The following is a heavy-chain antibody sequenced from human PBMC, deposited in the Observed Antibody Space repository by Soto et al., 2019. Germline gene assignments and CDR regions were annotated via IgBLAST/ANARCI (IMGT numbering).Heavy chain of an antibody. V-gene: IGHV1-46*01. CDR3: ARASGLRFLEWLSYQYNWFDP. CDR1: GYTFTSYY. CDR2: INPSGGST. J-gene: IGHJ5*02. Sequence: ASVKVSCKASGYTFTSYYMHWVRQAPGQGLEWMGIINPSGGSTSYAQKFQGRVTMTRDTSTSTVYMELSSLRSEDTAVYYCARASGLRFLEWLSYQYNWFDPWGQGTLVTVPS. D-gene: IGHD3-3*01.